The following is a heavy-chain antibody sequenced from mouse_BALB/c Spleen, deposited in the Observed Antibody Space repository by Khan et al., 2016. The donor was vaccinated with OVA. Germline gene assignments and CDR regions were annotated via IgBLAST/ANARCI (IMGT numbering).Heavy chain of an antibody. CDR1: GFTFSTYS. V-gene: IGHV5-6*01. J-gene: IGHJ3*01. Sequence: EVVLVVSGGDLVKPGGSLKLSCAASGFTFSTYSMSLVRQTPDKRLEWVAPISSCGDYTYSPDSVKGRFTISRDNAKNTLYLQMNELKSKDTAMYYCGDHLTGSFAYWGQGTLVTVSA. CDR3: GDHLTGSFAY. D-gene: IGHD4-1*01. CDR2: ISSCGDYT.